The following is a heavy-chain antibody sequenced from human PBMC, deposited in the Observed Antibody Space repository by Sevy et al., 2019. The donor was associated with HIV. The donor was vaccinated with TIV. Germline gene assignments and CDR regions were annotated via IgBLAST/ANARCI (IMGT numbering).Heavy chain of an antibody. V-gene: IGHV4-59*01. CDR3: ARALQDYYYAMDV. Sequence: SETLSLTCTVSGDSISGYYWSWIRQPPGKGLEWIGYIYYSGRTNYNSSFKNRVAISVDTSKNQFSLKLRSVTAADTAVYYCARALQDYYYAMDVWGQGTTVTVSS. J-gene: IGHJ6*02. CDR1: GDSISGYY. CDR2: IYYSGRT.